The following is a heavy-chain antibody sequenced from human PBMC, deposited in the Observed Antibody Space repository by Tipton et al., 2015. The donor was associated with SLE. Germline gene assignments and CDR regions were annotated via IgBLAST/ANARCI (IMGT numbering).Heavy chain of an antibody. V-gene: IGHV4-31*03. D-gene: IGHD2-2*01. Sequence: TLSLTCTVSGVSISSGGYYWSWIRQHPGKGLEWIGEINHSGSTNYNPSLKSRVTISVDTSKNQFSLKLSSVTAADTAVYYCARSSRYCSSTSCSYFDYWGQGSLVTVSS. CDR1: GVSISSGGYY. CDR3: ARSSRYCSSTSCSYFDY. J-gene: IGHJ4*02. CDR2: INHSGST.